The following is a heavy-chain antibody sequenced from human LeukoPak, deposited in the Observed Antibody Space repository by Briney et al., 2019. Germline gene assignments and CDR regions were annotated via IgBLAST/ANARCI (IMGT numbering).Heavy chain of an antibody. CDR2: ISTYNGNT. D-gene: IGHD5-12*01. V-gene: IGHV1-18*01. J-gene: IGHJ5*02. CDR1: GYTFTSYG. CDR3: AREGSAVATYNWFDP. Sequence: ASVRVSCKSSGYTFTSYGISWVRQAPGQGLEWMGWISTYNGNTKYAQKFQGRVTMTTDTSTTTAYMELRSLRSDDTAVYYCAREGSAVATYNWFDPWGQGTLVTVSS.